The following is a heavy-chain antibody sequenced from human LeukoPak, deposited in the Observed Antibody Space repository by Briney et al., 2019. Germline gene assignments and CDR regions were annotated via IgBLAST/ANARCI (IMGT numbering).Heavy chain of an antibody. D-gene: IGHD3-3*01. V-gene: IGHV3-23*01. CDR3: AKDSIFGVVITEYFDY. Sequence: QPSGTLSLTCAVSGGSINNDKWWSWVRQAPGKGLEWVSAISGSGGSTYYADSVKGRFTISRDNSKNTLYLQMNSLRAEDTAVYYCAKDSIFGVVITEYFDYWGQGTLVTVSS. CDR1: GGSINNDKW. CDR2: ISGSGGST. J-gene: IGHJ4*02.